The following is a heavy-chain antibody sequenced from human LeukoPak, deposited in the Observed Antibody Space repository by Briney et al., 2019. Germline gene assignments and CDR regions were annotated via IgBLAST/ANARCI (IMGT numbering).Heavy chain of an antibody. CDR3: ARGRGYYYGSGSYYPPDY. J-gene: IGHJ4*02. Sequence: SETLSLTCAVYGGSFSGYYWSWIRQPPGKGLEWIGEINHSGSTNYNPSLKSRVTISVDTSKNQFSLKLSSVTAADTAVYYCARGRGYYYGSGSYYPPDYWGQGTLVTVSS. V-gene: IGHV4-34*01. CDR1: GGSFSGYY. CDR2: INHSGST. D-gene: IGHD3-10*01.